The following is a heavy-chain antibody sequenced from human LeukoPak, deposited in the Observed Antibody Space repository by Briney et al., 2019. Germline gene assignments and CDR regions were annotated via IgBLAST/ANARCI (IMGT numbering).Heavy chain of an antibody. CDR2: IIPIFGTA. D-gene: IGHD2-2*01. CDR1: GGTFSSYA. CDR3: ARGGVGYCSSTSCYGDYYFDY. J-gene: IGHJ4*02. Sequence: SVKVSCKASGGTFSSYAISWVRQAPGQGLEWMGGIIPIFGTANYAQKFQGRVTITTDESTSTAYMELSSLRSEDTAVYYCARGGVGYCSSTSCYGDYYFDYWGQGTLVTVSS. V-gene: IGHV1-69*05.